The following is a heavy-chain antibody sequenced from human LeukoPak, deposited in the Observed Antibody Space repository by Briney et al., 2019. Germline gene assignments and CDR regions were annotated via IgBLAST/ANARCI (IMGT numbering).Heavy chain of an antibody. J-gene: IGHJ6*02. CDR2: IRGSGGST. D-gene: IGHD2/OR15-2a*01. V-gene: IGHV3-23*01. CDR3: AKSLQGGAHVIYGGMDV. CDR1: GFTFSSYA. Sequence: GGSLRLSCAASGFTFSSYAMSWVRQAPGKGLEWVSAIRGSGGSTYYADSVKGRFAISRDNSKNTLYLQMYSLRAEDTAVYYCAKSLQGGAHVIYGGMDVWGQGTTVTVSS.